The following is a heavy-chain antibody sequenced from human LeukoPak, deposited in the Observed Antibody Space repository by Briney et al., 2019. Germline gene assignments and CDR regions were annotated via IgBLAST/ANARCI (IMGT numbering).Heavy chain of an antibody. D-gene: IGHD2-15*01. Sequence: PGRSLRLSCAASGFTFDDYAMHWVRQAPGKGLEWVSGISWNSDSIGYADSVKGRFTISRDNAKNSLYLQMNSLRAEDTALYYCARGYCSGGYCYAVLPDYKYYMDVWGKGTTVTVSS. CDR1: GFTFDDYA. V-gene: IGHV3-9*01. CDR3: ARGYCSGGYCYAVLPDYKYYMDV. J-gene: IGHJ6*03. CDR2: ISWNSDSI.